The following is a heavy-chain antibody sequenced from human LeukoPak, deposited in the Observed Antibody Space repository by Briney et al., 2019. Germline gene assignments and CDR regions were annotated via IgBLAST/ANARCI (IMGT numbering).Heavy chain of an antibody. V-gene: IGHV5-51*01. J-gene: IGHJ4*02. D-gene: IGHD3-16*01. Sequence: KDGESLKISCKGSGYSFTSYWIGWVRQMSGKGLEWMGIIYPGDSDTRYSPSFQGQVTISADKSISTAYLQWSSLKASDTAMYYCARPGQLGEYTPYYFDYWGQGVLVTVSS. CDR3: ARPGQLGEYTPYYFDY. CDR2: IYPGDSDT. CDR1: GYSFTSYW.